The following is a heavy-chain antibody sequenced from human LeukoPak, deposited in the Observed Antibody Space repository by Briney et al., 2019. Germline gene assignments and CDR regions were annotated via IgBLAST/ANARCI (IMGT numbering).Heavy chain of an antibody. D-gene: IGHD1-20*01. CDR3: AREGGPNYNWNRPGY. CDR2: IYHSGST. CDR1: GYSISSGYC. V-gene: IGHV4-38-2*02. Sequence: PSETLSLTCTVSGYSISSGYCWGWIRQPPGKGLEWIGSIYHSGSTYYNPSLKSRVTISVDTSKNQFSLKLSSVTAADTAVYYCAREGGPNYNWNRPGYWGQGTLVTVSS. J-gene: IGHJ4*02.